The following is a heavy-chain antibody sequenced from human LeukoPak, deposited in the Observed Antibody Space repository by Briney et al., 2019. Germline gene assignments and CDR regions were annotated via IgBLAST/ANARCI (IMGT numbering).Heavy chain of an antibody. J-gene: IGHJ4*02. V-gene: IGHV3-74*01. CDR3: AKLVTSEVDY. D-gene: IGHD4-23*01. CDR2: INTDGSIT. CDR1: GFTFSSYW. Sequence: PGGSLRLSCVVSGFTFSSYWMHWVRHAPGKGLVWVSRINTDGSITSYADSVKRRFTISRDNPKNTLYLQMNSLRAEDTAVYYCAKLVTSEVDYWGERTLVTVSS.